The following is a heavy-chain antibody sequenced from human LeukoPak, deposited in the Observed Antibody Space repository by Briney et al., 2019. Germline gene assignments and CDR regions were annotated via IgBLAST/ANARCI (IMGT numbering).Heavy chain of an antibody. Sequence: GGSLRLSCTASGFTFGDYAMNWVRQAPGKGLEWVGFIRSTPYGGTTEYAASVKGRFTISRDDSKSIAYLQMSSLKTEDTAVYYCARINNWWGDYWGQGTLVTVSS. V-gene: IGHV3-49*04. CDR2: IRSTPYGGTT. CDR1: GFTFGDYA. J-gene: IGHJ4*02. CDR3: ARINNWWGDY. D-gene: IGHD1-1*01.